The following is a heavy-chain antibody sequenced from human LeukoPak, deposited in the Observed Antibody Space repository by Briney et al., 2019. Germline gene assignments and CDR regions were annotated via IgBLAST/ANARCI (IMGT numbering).Heavy chain of an antibody. CDR3: ARGGYYDSSGSHFDY. CDR1: GGSISSSSYY. J-gene: IGHJ4*02. V-gene: IGHV4-39*01. Sequence: SETLSLTCIVSGGSISSSSYYWGWIRQPPGKGLEWIGSIYYSGSTYYNPSLKSRVTISVDTSKNQFSLKLSSVTAADTAVYYCARGGYYDSSGSHFDYWGQGTLVTVSS. D-gene: IGHD3-22*01. CDR2: IYYSGST.